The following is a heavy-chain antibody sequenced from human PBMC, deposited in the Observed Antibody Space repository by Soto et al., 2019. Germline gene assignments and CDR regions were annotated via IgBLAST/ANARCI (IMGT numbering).Heavy chain of an antibody. D-gene: IGHD3-22*01. CDR2: ISYDGSNK. CDR1: GFTFSSYA. V-gene: IGHV3-30-3*01. CDR3: AGGDSSGYYYSYYGIDV. J-gene: IGHJ6*02. Sequence: QVQLVESGGGVVQPGRSMRLSCAASGFTFSSYAMHWVRQAPGTGREWVAVISYDGSNKYYADSVKGRFTISRDNSKNTLYLQMNSRRAEYTAVYYCAGGDSSGYYYSYYGIDVWGQGTTVTVSS.